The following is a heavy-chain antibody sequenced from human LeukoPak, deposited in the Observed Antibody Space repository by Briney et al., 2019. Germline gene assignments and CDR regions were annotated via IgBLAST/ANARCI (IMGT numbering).Heavy chain of an antibody. Sequence: PSETLSLTCTVSGGSISSGGYYWSWIRQHPGKGLEWIGYIYYSGSTYYNPSLKSRVTISVDTSKNQFSLKLSSVTAADTAVYYCARSEQNGITMTYPHAFDILGQGTMVTVSS. J-gene: IGHJ3*02. CDR3: ARSEQNGITMTYPHAFDI. CDR2: IYYSGST. CDR1: GGSISSGGYY. V-gene: IGHV4-31*03. D-gene: IGHD3-22*01.